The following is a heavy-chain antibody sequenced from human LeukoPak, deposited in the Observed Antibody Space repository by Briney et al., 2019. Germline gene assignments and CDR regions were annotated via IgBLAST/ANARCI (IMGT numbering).Heavy chain of an antibody. CDR2: ISGSGGST. Sequence: GGSLRLSCAASGFTFSSYAMSWVRQAPGKGLEWVSAISGSGGSTYYADSVKGRFTISRDNSKNTLYLQMNSLRAEDTAVYYCAKCGTGICFRTAEYFQHWGRGTLVNVSS. CDR3: AKCGTGICFRTAEYFQH. D-gene: IGHD3-16*01. J-gene: IGHJ1*01. V-gene: IGHV3-23*01. CDR1: GFTFSSYA.